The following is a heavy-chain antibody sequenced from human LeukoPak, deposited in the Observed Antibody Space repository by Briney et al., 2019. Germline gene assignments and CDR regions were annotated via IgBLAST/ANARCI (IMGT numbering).Heavy chain of an antibody. Sequence: SQTLSLTCAISGDSVSSNSAAWNWIRQSPSRGLEWLGRTYYRSKWYNDYAVSVKSRITINPDTSKNQFSLQLNSVTPEDTAVYYCARLRRDYCSSTSCLYYFDYWGQGTLVTVSS. CDR1: GDSVSSNSAA. D-gene: IGHD2-2*01. V-gene: IGHV6-1*01. CDR3: ARLRRDYCSSTSCLYYFDY. J-gene: IGHJ4*02. CDR2: TYYRSKWYN.